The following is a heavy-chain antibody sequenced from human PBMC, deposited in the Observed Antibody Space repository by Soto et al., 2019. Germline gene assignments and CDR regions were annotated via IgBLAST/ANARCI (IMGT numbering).Heavy chain of an antibody. J-gene: IGHJ4*02. V-gene: IGHV4-34*01. CDR3: ARFPPLGYCSSTSCHYFDY. Sequence: QVQLQQWGAGLLKPSETLSLTCAVYGGSFSGYYWSWILQPPGKALEWIGEINHSGSTNYNPSLKSRVTISVDTSKNQFSLKLSSVTAADTAVYYCARFPPLGYCSSTSCHYFDYWGQGTLVTVSS. D-gene: IGHD2-2*01. CDR2: INHSGST. CDR1: GGSFSGYY.